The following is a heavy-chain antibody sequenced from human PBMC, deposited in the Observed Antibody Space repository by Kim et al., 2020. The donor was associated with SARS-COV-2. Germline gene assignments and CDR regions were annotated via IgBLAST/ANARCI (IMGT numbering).Heavy chain of an antibody. CDR1: GFTFNTYG. CDR2: ISYDGSNK. J-gene: IGHJ4*02. D-gene: IGHD1-26*01. Sequence: GGSLRLSCVASGFTFNTYGMHWVRQAPGKGLEWVAVISYDGSNKYYADSVKGRFTISRDNSKNMLYLQMNSLRIEDTAVYYCAKSFSGSYFGYDYWGQGTLVTVSS. V-gene: IGHV3-30*18. CDR3: AKSFSGSYFGYDY.